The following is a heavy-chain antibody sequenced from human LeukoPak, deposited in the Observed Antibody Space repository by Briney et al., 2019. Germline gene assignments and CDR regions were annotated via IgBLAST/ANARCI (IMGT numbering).Heavy chain of an antibody. V-gene: IGHV1-24*01. CDR2: FDPEDGET. Sequence: ASVKVSCKVSGYTLTELSMHWVRQAPGKGLEWMGGFDPEDGETIYAQKFQGRVTMTRDTSTSTVYMELSSLRSEDSAVYYCARSTVLGPGGSRPGTYYYYYMDVWGKGTTVTVSS. D-gene: IGHD4-17*01. CDR3: ARSTVLGPGGSRPGTYYYYYMDV. CDR1: GYTLTELS. J-gene: IGHJ6*03.